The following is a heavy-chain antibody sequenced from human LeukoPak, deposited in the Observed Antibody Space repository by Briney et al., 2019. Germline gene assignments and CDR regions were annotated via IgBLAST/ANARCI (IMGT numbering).Heavy chain of an antibody. V-gene: IGHV1-2*02. Sequence: ASVKVSCKASGGTFSSYAISWVRQAPGQGLEWMGWINPNHGDTNYAQKSQDRVSMTRDTSISTAYMHLSRLRSADTAVYYCARSPHILTGENFDYWGQGTLVTVSS. CDR2: INPNHGDT. J-gene: IGHJ4*02. CDR3: ARSPHILTGENFDY. CDR1: GGTFSSYA. D-gene: IGHD3-9*01.